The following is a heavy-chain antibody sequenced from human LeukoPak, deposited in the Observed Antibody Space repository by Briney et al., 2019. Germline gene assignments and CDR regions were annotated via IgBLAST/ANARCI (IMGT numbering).Heavy chain of an antibody. CDR2: IYYSGST. V-gene: IGHV4-39*01. CDR1: GGSISSSSYY. D-gene: IGHD3-16*02. Sequence: PSETLSLTCTVSGGSISSSSYYWGWIRQPPGKGLEWIGSIYYSGSTYYNPSLKSRVTISVDTSKNQFSLKLSSVTAADTAVYYCARVDGDYVWGSYRYSNWFDPWGQGTLVTVSS. J-gene: IGHJ5*02. CDR3: ARVDGDYVWGSYRYSNWFDP.